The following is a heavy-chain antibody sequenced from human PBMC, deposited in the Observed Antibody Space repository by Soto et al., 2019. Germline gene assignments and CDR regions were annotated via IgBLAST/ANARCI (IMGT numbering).Heavy chain of an antibody. V-gene: IGHV4-31*03. Sequence: QVHLQESGPGLVRPSQTLSLTCTVSGGSITSGGSFWSWTRQHPGKGPEWIAFIGYSGTTSYNPSLESRVTVSVDTSKSQFSLNLTSVTAADTAVYYCARGGASSKWFAPWGQGTLVTVSS. D-gene: IGHD2-15*01. CDR3: ARGGASSKWFAP. CDR1: GGSITSGGSF. J-gene: IGHJ5*02. CDR2: IGYSGTT.